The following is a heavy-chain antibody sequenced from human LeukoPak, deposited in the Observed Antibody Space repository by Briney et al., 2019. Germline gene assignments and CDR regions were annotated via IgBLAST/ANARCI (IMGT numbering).Heavy chain of an antibody. CDR2: IWHDGSNQ. D-gene: IGHD3-3*01. CDR3: ARFQRFLEWLVSYDAFDI. J-gene: IGHJ3*02. CDR1: GFTFSSYG. Sequence: PGGSLRLSCAASGFTFSSYGMHGVRQAPGKGLEWVAVIWHDGSNQYYAHSVKGRFTISRNNAKNSLYLQMNSLRGEDTAVYYCARFQRFLEWLVSYDAFDIWGQGTMVTVSS. V-gene: IGHV3-33*01.